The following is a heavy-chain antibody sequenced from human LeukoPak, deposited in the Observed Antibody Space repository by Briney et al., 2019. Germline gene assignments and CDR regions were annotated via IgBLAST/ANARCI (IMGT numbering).Heavy chain of an antibody. D-gene: IGHD3-3*01. J-gene: IGHJ3*02. Sequence: GGSLRLSCAASGFTFSSYSMNWVRQAPGKGLEWVSSISSSSSYIYYADLVKGRFTISRDNAKNSLCLQMNSLRAEDTAVYYCARPLSTIFGVGKEGNDAFDIWGQGTMVTVSS. CDR2: ISSSSSYI. CDR3: ARPLSTIFGVGKEGNDAFDI. CDR1: GFTFSSYS. V-gene: IGHV3-21*01.